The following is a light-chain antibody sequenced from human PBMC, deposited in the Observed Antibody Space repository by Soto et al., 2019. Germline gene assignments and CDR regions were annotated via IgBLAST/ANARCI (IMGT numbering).Light chain of an antibody. V-gene: IGKV3-11*01. CDR2: DAS. CDR3: QQRSTWPS. CDR1: QSVSSY. J-gene: IGKJ5*01. Sequence: EIVLTHSPATLSLSPGERATLSCRASQSVSSYLAWYQQKPGQAPRLLIYDASNRATGIPARFSGSGSGTDFTLTISSLEPEDFAIYYCQQRSTWPSFGQGTRLEIK.